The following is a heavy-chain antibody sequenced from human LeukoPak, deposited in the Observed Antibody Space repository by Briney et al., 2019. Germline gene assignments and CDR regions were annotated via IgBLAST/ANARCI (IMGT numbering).Heavy chain of an antibody. J-gene: IGHJ4*02. CDR3: ATPSPGSTITAPPVD. D-gene: IGHD3-9*01. Sequence: ASVKVSCKVSGYTLTELSMHWVRQAPGKGLEWMGGFDPEDGETIYAQKFQGRVTMTEDTSTDTAYMELSSLRPEDTAVYYCATPSPGSTITAPPVDWGQGTLVTVSS. V-gene: IGHV1-24*01. CDR2: FDPEDGET. CDR1: GYTLTELS.